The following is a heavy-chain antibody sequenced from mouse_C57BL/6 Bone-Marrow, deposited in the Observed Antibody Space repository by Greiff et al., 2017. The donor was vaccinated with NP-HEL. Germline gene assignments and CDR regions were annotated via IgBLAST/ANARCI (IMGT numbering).Heavy chain of an antibody. CDR1: GFNIKDDY. CDR2: IDPENGDT. V-gene: IGHV14-4*01. CDR3: TFYLYDGFDY. D-gene: IGHD2-12*01. Sequence: EVQGVESGAELVRPGASVKLSCTASGFNIKDDYMHWVKQRPEQGLEWIGWIDPENGDTEYASKFQGKATITADTSSNTAYLQLSSLTSEDTAVYYCTFYLYDGFDYWGQGTTLTVSS. J-gene: IGHJ2*01.